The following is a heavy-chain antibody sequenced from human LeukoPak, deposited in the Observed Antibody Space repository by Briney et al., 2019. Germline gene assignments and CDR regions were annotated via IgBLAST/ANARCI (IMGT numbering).Heavy chain of an antibody. V-gene: IGHV3-9*01. CDR3: AKVHSSSWYYFDY. CDR2: INWNSGSI. Sequence: PGRSLRLSCAASGFTFDDYAMHCVREAPAKGLEWVSGINWNSGSIGYADSVKGRFTISRDNAKNSLYLQMNSLRAENTALYYCAKVHSSSWYYFDYWGQGTLVTVSS. CDR1: GFTFDDYA. J-gene: IGHJ4*02. D-gene: IGHD6-13*01.